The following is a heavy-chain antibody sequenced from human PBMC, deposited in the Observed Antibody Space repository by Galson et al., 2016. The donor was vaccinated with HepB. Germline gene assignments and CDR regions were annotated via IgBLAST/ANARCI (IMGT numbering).Heavy chain of an antibody. D-gene: IGHD6-19*01. CDR2: ITGSDGST. V-gene: IGHV3-23*01. CDR3: AKGSNGWTKFIDF. CDR1: GFTFTNYA. J-gene: IGHJ4*02. Sequence: LRLSCAASGFTFTNYAMSWVRQAPGKGLEWVSGITGSDGSTRYADSVKGRFIISRDNSKNTLYLQMDSLRAEDTTVYYCAKGSNGWTKFIDFWGQGTLVTVSS.